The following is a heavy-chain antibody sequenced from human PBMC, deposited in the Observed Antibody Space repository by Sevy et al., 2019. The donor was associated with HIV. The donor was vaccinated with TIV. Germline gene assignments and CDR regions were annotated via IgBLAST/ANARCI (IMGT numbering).Heavy chain of an antibody. CDR2: INQDGSEK. V-gene: IGHV3-7*01. D-gene: IGHD3-3*01. J-gene: IGHJ6*02. Sequence: GGSLRLSCAASGFTFNSYWMTWVRQAPGKGLEWVANINQDGSEKYYVDSVKGRFTISRDNSQNSLSLQMNTLRVDDTAVYFCARAGSSYDTYYYDYPMELWGLGTTVNVS. CDR1: GFTFNSYW. CDR3: ARAGSSYDTYYYDYPMEL.